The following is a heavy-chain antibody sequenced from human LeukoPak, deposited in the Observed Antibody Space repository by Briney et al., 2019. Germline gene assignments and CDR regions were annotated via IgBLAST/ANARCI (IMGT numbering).Heavy chain of an antibody. CDR2: IYYSGST. D-gene: IGHD6-13*01. CDR1: GGSISSSSYY. CDR3: ARRGYSSSWTNFDY. J-gene: IGHJ4*02. Sequence: SETLSLTCTVSGGSISSSSYYWGWIRQPPGKGLKWIGSIYYSGSTYYNPSLKSRVTISVDTSKNQFSLKLSSVTAADTAVYYCARRGYSSSWTNFDYWGQGTLVTVSS. V-gene: IGHV4-39*01.